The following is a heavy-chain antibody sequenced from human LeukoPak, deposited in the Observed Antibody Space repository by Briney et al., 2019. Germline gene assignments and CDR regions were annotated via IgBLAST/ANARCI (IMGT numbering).Heavy chain of an antibody. CDR1: GFTFSSYS. D-gene: IGHD3-3*01. J-gene: IGHJ4*02. Sequence: GGSLRLSCAASGFTFSSYSMNWVRQAPGKGLEWVSSISSSSSYIYYADSVKGRFTISRDNAKNSLYLQMNSLRAEDTAVYYCARVPETYYDFWSGPVIGALDYWGQGTLVTVSS. CDR3: ARVPETYYDFWSGPVIGALDY. V-gene: IGHV3-21*01. CDR2: ISSSSSYI.